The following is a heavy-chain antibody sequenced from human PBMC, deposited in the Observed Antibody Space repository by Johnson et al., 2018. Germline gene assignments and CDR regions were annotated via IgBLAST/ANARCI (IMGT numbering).Heavy chain of an antibody. CDR2: IYPGDSET. CDR1: GYSFSNNW. CDR3: VRLSGDYGDAFDI. V-gene: IGHV5-51*03. D-gene: IGHD4/OR15-4a*01. J-gene: IGHJ3*02. Sequence: VQLVESGAEVKKPGESLKISCKGSGYSFSNNWIGWVRQMPGKGLEWMGIIYPGDSETKYSPSFQGQVTISAVKSISTADLQWSSLKASDTAMYYCVRLSGDYGDAFDIWGQGTMVTVSS.